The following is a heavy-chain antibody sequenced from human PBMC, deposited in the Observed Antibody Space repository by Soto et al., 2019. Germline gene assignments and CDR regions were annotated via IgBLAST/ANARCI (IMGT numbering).Heavy chain of an antibody. J-gene: IGHJ6*02. D-gene: IGHD3-3*01. CDR1: GGSISSGGYS. V-gene: IGHV4-30-2*01. CDR2: IYHSGST. Sequence: SETLSLTCAVSGGSISSGGYSWSWIRQPPGKGLEWIGYIYHSGSTYYNPSLKSRVTISVDRSKNQFSLKLSSVTAADTAVYYCARNYDFWSGSTRYYYGMDFWGQGTTVTVSS. CDR3: ARNYDFWSGSTRYYYGMDF.